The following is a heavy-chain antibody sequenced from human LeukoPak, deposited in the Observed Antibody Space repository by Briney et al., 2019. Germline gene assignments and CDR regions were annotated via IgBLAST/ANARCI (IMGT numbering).Heavy chain of an antibody. J-gene: IGHJ3*01. V-gene: IGHV3-30*02. CDR1: GFIFRNYG. D-gene: IGHD1-14*01. Sequence: GGSRRLSCVASGFIFRNYGIHWVRQAPGKGLEWVAFLGHGGTNEYYADSVKGRFTISRDNSKNSLYLQMTRLRIEDTGVYYCARSRASTAAPDAFNVWGQGTLVTVSS. CDR2: LGHGGTNE. CDR3: ARSRASTAAPDAFNV.